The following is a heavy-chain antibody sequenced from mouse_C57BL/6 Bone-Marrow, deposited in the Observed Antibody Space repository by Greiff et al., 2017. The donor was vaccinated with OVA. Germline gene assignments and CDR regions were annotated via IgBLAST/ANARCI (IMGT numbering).Heavy chain of an antibody. D-gene: IGHD1-1*01. Sequence: EVMLVESGGGLVKPGGSLKLSCAASGFTFSDYGMHWVRQAPEKGLEWVAYISSGSSTIYYADTVKGRFTISRDNAKNTLFLQMTSLRSEDTAMYYCARPYYGSRKGYCDVWGTGTTVTVSS. CDR2: ISSGSSTI. CDR3: ARPYYGSRKGYCDV. V-gene: IGHV5-17*01. CDR1: GFTFSDYG. J-gene: IGHJ1*03.